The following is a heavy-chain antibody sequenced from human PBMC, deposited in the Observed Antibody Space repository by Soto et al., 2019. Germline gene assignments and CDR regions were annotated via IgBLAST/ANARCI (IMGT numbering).Heavy chain of an antibody. V-gene: IGHV3-23*01. CDR2: ISGSDGTT. J-gene: IGHJ6*02. CDR1: GFIFSDYA. D-gene: IGHD3-10*01. CDR3: AKVIGGSESYWGVSHYYYALDV. Sequence: EVQLLESGGGLTQPGGSLRLSCAASGFIFSDYAMYWVRQAPGKGLEWVSVISGSDGTTYYADSVRGRFTMSRDNSRNTIYLQMMGLRAEDTAVYYCAKVIGGSESYWGVSHYYYALDVWGQGTTVTVAS.